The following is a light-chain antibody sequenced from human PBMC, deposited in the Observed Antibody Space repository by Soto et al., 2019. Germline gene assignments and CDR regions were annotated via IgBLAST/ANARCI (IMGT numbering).Light chain of an antibody. V-gene: IGKV1-5*01. J-gene: IGKJ3*01. CDR3: QQYNSYSICT. Sequence: DIQMTQSHSTLSASVGDRVTITCRARQSISSWLAWYQQKPGKAPKLLIYDASSLESGVPSRFSGSGSGTEFTLTISSRQADYFATYYCQQYNSYSICTFGPGTKVDIK. CDR1: QSISSW. CDR2: DAS.